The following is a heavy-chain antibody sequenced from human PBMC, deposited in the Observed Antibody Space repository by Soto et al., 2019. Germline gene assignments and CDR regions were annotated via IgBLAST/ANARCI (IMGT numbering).Heavy chain of an antibody. J-gene: IGHJ4*02. CDR2: VSASGLNT. CDR1: GFTFSTYA. Sequence: EVQLLESGGKLVQPGGSLTLSCAASGFTFSTYAMAWVRQAPGKGREWVSGVSASGLNTDYADPVKGRFYISRDNSKSTVSLPMTGLRAEDTALYYCANDRPRRTSGYSFDYWGQGTPVTVSS. D-gene: IGHD5-12*01. V-gene: IGHV3-23*01. CDR3: ANDRPRRTSGYSFDY.